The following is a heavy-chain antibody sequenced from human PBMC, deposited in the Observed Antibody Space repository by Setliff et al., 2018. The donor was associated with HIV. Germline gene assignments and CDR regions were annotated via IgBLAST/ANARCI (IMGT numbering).Heavy chain of an antibody. J-gene: IGHJ6*03. CDR2: IIPIFGTA. Sequence: ASVKVSCKASGDPISSYAISWVRQAPGQGLEWMGGIIPIFGTANYEQNLQGRVTITAGESTRTAYMELSSLRSEDTAIYYCSRGYCSGGSCYYYYYMDVWCKGTTVTVSS. CDR1: GDPISSYA. D-gene: IGHD2-15*01. V-gene: IGHV1-69*13. CDR3: SRGYCSGGSCYYYYYMDV.